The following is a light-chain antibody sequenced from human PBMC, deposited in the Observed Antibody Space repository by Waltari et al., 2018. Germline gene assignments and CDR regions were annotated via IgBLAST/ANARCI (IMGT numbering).Light chain of an antibody. CDR2: AVS. J-gene: IGLJ3*02. CDR3: CSYAGSTTRWV. CDR1: SRDVGISTL. V-gene: IGLV2-23*02. Sequence: QSALTQPASVSGSPGQSITISCTGTSRDVGISTLVPWYQQHPGKAPKLIIYAVSKRPSGASARFSGSKSGNTASLTISGLQAEDEADYYCCSYAGSTTRWVFGGGTKLTVL.